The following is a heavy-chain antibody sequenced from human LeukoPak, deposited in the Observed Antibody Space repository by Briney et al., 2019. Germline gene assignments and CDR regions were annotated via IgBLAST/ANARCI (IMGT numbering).Heavy chain of an antibody. CDR2: IYPGDSDT. Sequence: GESLKISCKGSGYSFTSYWIGWVRQMPGKGLEWMGIIYPGDSDTRYSPSFQGQVTISADKSISTAYLQWSSLKASDTAMYYCARPYCSGDCYSGTHFDYWGQGTLVTVSS. J-gene: IGHJ4*02. V-gene: IGHV5-51*01. CDR3: ARPYCSGDCYSGTHFDY. CDR1: GYSFTSYW. D-gene: IGHD2-21*02.